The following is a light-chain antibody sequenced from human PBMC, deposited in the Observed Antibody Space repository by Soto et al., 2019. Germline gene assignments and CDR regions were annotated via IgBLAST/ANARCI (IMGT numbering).Light chain of an antibody. V-gene: IGKV3-20*01. CDR2: GAS. J-gene: IGKJ4*01. Sequence: EIVLTQSPGTLSLSPGERATLSCRASQSVSSSYLAWYQQKPGQAPRLLIYGASSRATGIPDRFSGSGSGTYFPLTISRLEPEDFAVYYCQQYGSSPLTFGGGTKVDIK. CDR1: QSVSSSY. CDR3: QQYGSSPLT.